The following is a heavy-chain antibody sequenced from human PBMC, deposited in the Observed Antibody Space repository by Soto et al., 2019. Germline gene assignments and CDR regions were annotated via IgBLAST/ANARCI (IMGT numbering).Heavy chain of an antibody. J-gene: IGHJ4*02. Sequence: GGSLRLSCAASGFTFSSYAMSWVRQAPGKGLEWVSAISGSGGSTYYADSVKGRFTISRDNSKNTLYLQMNSLRAEDTAVYYSAKDQIPYYDILTGHGPFDYWGQGTLVTVSS. D-gene: IGHD3-9*01. CDR3: AKDQIPYYDILTGHGPFDY. CDR1: GFTFSSYA. CDR2: ISGSGGST. V-gene: IGHV3-23*01.